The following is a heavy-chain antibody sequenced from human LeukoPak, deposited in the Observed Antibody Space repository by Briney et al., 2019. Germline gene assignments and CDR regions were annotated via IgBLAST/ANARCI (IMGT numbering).Heavy chain of an antibody. CDR3: ARDGHIGSSSNWFDP. D-gene: IGHD6-13*01. CDR2: ISSSSSYI. Sequence: GGSLRLSCAASGFTFSSYSMNWVRQAPGKGLEWVSSISSSSSYIYYADSVKGRFTISRDNAKNSLYLQMNSLRAEDTAVYYCARDGHIGSSSNWFDPWGQGTLDTVSS. V-gene: IGHV3-21*01. CDR1: GFTFSSYS. J-gene: IGHJ5*02.